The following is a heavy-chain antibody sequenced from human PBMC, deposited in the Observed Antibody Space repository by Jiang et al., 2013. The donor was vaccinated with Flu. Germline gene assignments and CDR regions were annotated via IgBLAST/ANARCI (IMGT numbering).Heavy chain of an antibody. CDR2: INTNTGNP. Sequence: QSGSELKKAGASVKVSCKASGYTFTNYAMNWVRQAPGQGLEWMGWINTNTGNPTYAQGFTGRFVFSLDTSVDTAYLQISSLKSEDTAVYFCARERASDLYKAFDYWGQGTPGHRLL. J-gene: IGHJ4*02. D-gene: IGHD6-19*01. CDR3: ARERASDLYKAFDY. CDR1: GYTFTNYA. V-gene: IGHV7-4-1*02.